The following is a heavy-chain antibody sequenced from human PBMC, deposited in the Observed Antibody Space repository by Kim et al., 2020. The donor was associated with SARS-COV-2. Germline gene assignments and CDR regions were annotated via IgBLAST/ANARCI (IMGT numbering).Heavy chain of an antibody. J-gene: IGHJ4*02. Sequence: SGKGRFTISRDNSKNTRYLQMSSRRAEDTAVYYCARVYCSSTSCYSTPDYWGQGTLVTVSS. V-gene: IGHV3-30*07. CDR3: ARVYCSSTSCYSTPDY. D-gene: IGHD2-2*01.